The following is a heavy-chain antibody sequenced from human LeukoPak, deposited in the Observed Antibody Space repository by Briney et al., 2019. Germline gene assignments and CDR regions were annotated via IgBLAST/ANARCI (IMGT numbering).Heavy chain of an antibody. J-gene: IGHJ4*02. CDR3: ASLPEYYGDVDY. CDR2: INSDGSST. Sequence: GGSLRLSCAASGFTFSSYWMHWVRQAPGKGLVRVSRINSDGSSTSYADSVKGRFTISRDNAKNTLYLQMNSLRAEDTAVYYCASLPEYYGDVDYWGQGTLVTVSS. CDR1: GFTFSSYW. D-gene: IGHD4-17*01. V-gene: IGHV3-74*01.